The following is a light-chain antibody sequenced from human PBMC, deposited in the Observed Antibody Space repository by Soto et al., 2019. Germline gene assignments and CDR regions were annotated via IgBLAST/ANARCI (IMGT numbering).Light chain of an antibody. CDR1: QSISSW. Sequence: DIQMTQSPSTLSASVGDRVTITCRASQSISSWLAWYQQKPGKAPKLLIYDASSLESGVPSRFSGSGSGTEFPLTISSLQPDDFATYYCQQYNSYRRTFGQGTKVEI. CDR2: DAS. J-gene: IGKJ1*01. V-gene: IGKV1-5*01. CDR3: QQYNSYRRT.